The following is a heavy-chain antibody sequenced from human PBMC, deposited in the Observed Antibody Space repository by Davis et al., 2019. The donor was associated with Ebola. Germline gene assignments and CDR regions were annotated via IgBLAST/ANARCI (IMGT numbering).Heavy chain of an antibody. V-gene: IGHV3-11*05. CDR3: ARETSMVVD. J-gene: IGHJ4*02. CDR1: GFTFSDFD. D-gene: IGHD5-18*01. CDR2: ISGSGTAT. Sequence: GESLKISCAASGFTFSDFDMHWVRQAPGKGLEWVSGISGSGTATNYADSKTPDYADSVKGRFTISRDDSKNTLYLQMNSLRAEDTAVYYCARETSMVVDWGQGTLVTVSS.